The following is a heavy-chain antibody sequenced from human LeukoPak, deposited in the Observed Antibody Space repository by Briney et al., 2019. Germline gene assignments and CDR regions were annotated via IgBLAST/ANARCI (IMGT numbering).Heavy chain of an antibody. J-gene: IGHJ5*02. D-gene: IGHD2-15*01. Sequence: GASVKVSCKASGYTFTSYDINWVRQATGQGLEWMGWISAYNGNTNYAQKLQVRVTMTTDTSTSTAYMELRSLRSDDTAVYYCASNGYCSGGSCQNWFDPWGQGTLVTVSS. V-gene: IGHV1-18*01. CDR2: ISAYNGNT. CDR3: ASNGYCSGGSCQNWFDP. CDR1: GYTFTSYD.